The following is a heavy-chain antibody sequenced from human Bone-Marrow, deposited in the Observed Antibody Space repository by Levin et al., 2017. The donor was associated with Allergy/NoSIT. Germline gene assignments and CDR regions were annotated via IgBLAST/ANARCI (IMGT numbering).Heavy chain of an antibody. V-gene: IGHV3-23*01. Sequence: GESLKISCAASGFTFNIYAMSWVRQAPGRGLEWVSGISGRSGKPYHAESVKGRLTISRDNSKNVLYLQMNSLRAEDTAVYYCAKHDSGYHYYGIDVWGQGTTVSVSS. CDR3: AKHDSGYHYYGIDV. CDR2: ISGRSGKP. J-gene: IGHJ6*02. CDR1: GFTFNIYA. D-gene: IGHD3-22*01.